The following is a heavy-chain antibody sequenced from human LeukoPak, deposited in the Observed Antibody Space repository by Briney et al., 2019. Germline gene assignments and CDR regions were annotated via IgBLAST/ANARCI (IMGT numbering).Heavy chain of an antibody. J-gene: IGHJ4*02. CDR1: GFTVRSNY. D-gene: IGHD3-22*01. Sequence: GGSLRLSCAASGFTVRSNYMSWVRQAPGKGLEWVSVIYSGGSTYYADSVKGRFTISRDNSKNTLYLQMNSLRAEDTAVYYCARLDSSGYYLDYWGQGTLVTVSS. CDR3: ARLDSSGYYLDY. V-gene: IGHV3-53*01. CDR2: IYSGGST.